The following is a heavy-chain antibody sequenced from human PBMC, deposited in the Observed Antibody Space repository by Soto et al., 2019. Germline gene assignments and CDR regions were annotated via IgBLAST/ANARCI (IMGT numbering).Heavy chain of an antibody. D-gene: IGHD3-3*01. Sequence: GGSLRLSCAASGFTFSSYDMHWVRQATGKGLEWVSAIGTAGDTYYPGSVKGRFTISRENAKNSLYLQMNSLRAGDTAVYYCERDRGYYDFWSGYYNWYFDLWGRGTLVTVSS. CDR1: GFTFSSYD. CDR2: IGTAGDT. J-gene: IGHJ2*01. V-gene: IGHV3-13*01. CDR3: ERDRGYYDFWSGYYNWYFDL.